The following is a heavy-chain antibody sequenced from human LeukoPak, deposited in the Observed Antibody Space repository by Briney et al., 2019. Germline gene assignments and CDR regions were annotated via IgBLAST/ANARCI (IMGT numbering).Heavy chain of an antibody. D-gene: IGHD2-2*01. CDR1: GGSLSGYY. CDR2: IYTSGST. V-gene: IGHV4-59*10. CDR3: ARGVVSYYYYYMDV. Sequence: PSETLSLTCAVYGGSLSGYYWSWIRQPAGKGLEWIGRIYTSGSTNYNPSLKSRVTMSVDTSKNQFSLKLSSVTAADTAVYYCARGVVSYYYYYMDVWGKGTTVTVSS. J-gene: IGHJ6*03.